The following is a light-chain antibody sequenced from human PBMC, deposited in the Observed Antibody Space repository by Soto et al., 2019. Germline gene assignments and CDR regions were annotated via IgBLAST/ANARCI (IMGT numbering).Light chain of an antibody. J-gene: IGKJ3*01. CDR3: QQGFT. V-gene: IGKV3-11*01. CDR2: DAS. Sequence: EIVVTQSPASLSLSPGERATLSCRASQSVSSYLAWYQQKPGQAPRLLIYDASKRATGIPARFSGSGSGTDFTLTISSLEPEDFAVYYCQQGFTFGPGTKVDIK. CDR1: QSVSSY.